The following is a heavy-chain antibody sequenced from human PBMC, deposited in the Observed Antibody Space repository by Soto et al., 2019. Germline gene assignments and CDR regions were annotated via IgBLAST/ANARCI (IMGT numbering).Heavy chain of an antibody. CDR3: ARDQEADSHDAFDI. CDR2: IYYSGST. D-gene: IGHD3-22*01. Sequence: QVQLQESGPGLVKPSQTLSLTCTVSGGSISSGDYYWSWIRQPPGKGLEWIGYIYYSGSTYYNPSLKSRVTISVDTSKDPFSLKLSSGTAADTAGYYCARDQEADSHDAFDIWGQGTMVTVSS. J-gene: IGHJ3*02. V-gene: IGHV4-30-4*01. CDR1: GGSISSGDYY.